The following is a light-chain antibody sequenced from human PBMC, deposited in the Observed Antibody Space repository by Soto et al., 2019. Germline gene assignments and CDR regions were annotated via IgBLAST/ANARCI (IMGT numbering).Light chain of an antibody. Sequence: EIVMTQSPATLSVSPGERATLSCRASQSLNDNLAWYQQKPGQAPRLLIYRASTRATGVPGRFSASGSGTEFTLTISSLQSEDFAVYYCQQYNNWPPITFGQGTRLEIK. V-gene: IGKV3-15*01. CDR2: RAS. CDR1: QSLNDN. CDR3: QQYNNWPPIT. J-gene: IGKJ5*01.